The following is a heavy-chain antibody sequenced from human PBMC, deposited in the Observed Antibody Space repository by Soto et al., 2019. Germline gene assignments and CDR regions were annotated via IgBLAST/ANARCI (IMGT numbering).Heavy chain of an antibody. D-gene: IGHD5-12*01. CDR2: INSDGSST. Sequence: GGSLILSCAAAGFTFSSYLMHWVRQAPGKGLVWVSRINSDGSSTSYADSVKGRFTISRDNAKNTLYLQMNSLRAEDTAVYYCARAEEDGYNWNWFDPWGQGTLVTVSS. CDR1: GFTFSSYL. V-gene: IGHV3-74*01. J-gene: IGHJ5*02. CDR3: ARAEEDGYNWNWFDP.